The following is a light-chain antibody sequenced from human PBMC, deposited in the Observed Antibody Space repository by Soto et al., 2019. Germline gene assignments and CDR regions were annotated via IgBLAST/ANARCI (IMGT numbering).Light chain of an antibody. CDR1: SSDVGGYNY. CDR2: DVS. Sequence: QSALTQPASVSGSPGQSITISCTGTSSDVGGYNYVSWYQHHPGKAPKLMIYDVSNRPSGVSNRFSDSKSGNTASLTISGLQPEDEADYYCSSYTTSNTRQIVFGTGTKVTVL. J-gene: IGLJ1*01. V-gene: IGLV2-14*03. CDR3: SSYTTSNTRQIV.